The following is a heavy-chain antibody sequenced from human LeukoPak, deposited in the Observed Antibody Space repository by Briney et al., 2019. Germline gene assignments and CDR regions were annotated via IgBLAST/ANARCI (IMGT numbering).Heavy chain of an antibody. Sequence: GRSLRLSCAASGFTFSIYGMHWVRQAPGKGLEWVAAISSDGNGIYYADSMRGRFTISSDNSRNTVSLQMNSLRAEDTAVYYCAKRGHYSSSWYHYFDYWGQGTLVTVSS. CDR2: ISSDGNGI. CDR3: AKRGHYSSSWYHYFDY. CDR1: GFTFSIYG. D-gene: IGHD6-13*01. V-gene: IGHV3-30*18. J-gene: IGHJ4*02.